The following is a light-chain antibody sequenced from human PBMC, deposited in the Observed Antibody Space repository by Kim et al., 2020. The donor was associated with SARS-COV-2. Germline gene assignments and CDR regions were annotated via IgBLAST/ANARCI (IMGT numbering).Light chain of an antibody. CDR2: DAS. CDR1: QSVSDY. CDR3: QQRSNWRT. V-gene: IGKV3-11*01. J-gene: IGKJ4*01. Sequence: EIVLTQSPVTLSLSPGERATLSCRASQSVSDYLAWYQQKPGQAPRLLIYDASKRVPGIPARFSGSGSGTDFTLTISSLEPEDFAIYYCQQRSNWRTFGGGTKVDIK.